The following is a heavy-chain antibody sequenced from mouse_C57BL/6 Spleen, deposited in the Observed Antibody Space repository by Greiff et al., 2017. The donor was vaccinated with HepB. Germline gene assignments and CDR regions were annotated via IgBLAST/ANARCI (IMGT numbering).Heavy chain of an antibody. J-gene: IGHJ1*03. Sequence: QVQLQQSGPELVKPGASVKISCKASGYAFSSSWMNWVKQRPGKGLEWIGRIYPGDGDTNYNGKFKGKATLTADKSSSTAYMQLSSLTSEDSAVYFCARFHLRGYFDVWGTGTTVTVSS. CDR3: ARFHLRGYFDV. CDR2: IYPGDGDT. D-gene: IGHD3-1*01. CDR1: GYAFSSSW. V-gene: IGHV1-82*01.